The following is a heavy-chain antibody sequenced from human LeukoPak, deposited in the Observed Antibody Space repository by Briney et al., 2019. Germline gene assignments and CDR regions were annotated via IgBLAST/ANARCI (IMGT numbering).Heavy chain of an antibody. D-gene: IGHD2/OR15-2a*01. J-gene: IGHJ4*02. CDR2: ISSSSSYI. V-gene: IGHV3-21*01. Sequence: GGSLRLSCAASGFTFSSYSMNWVRQAPGKGLEWVSSISSSSSYIYYADSVKGRFTISRDNAKNSLYLQMNSLRAEDTAVYYCARDRIEGSPPFDYWGQGTLVTVSS. CDR1: GFTFSSYS. CDR3: ARDRIEGSPPFDY.